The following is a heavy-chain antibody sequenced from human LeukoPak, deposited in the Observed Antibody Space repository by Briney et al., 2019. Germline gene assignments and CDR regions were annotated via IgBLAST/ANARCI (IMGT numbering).Heavy chain of an antibody. D-gene: IGHD5-18*01. Sequence: ASETLSLTCTVSGDSINTKSYYWGWIRQPPGQGLEWIGSIYYSGNTYYNPSLKSRVTLSIDTSKNQFSLRLSSVTAADTAVYYCARNSYGTFDYWGQGTLVTVSS. CDR1: GDSINTKSYY. J-gene: IGHJ4*02. CDR2: IYYSGNT. CDR3: ARNSYGTFDY. V-gene: IGHV4-39*01.